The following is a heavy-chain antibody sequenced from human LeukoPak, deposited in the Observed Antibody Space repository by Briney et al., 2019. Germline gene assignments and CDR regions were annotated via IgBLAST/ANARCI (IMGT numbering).Heavy chain of an antibody. Sequence: GGSLRLSCAASGFTFSSYWMSWVRQAPGKGLEWVANIKQDGSEKYYVDSVKGRFTISRDNAKNSLYLQMDSPRAEDTAVYYCARDLGPNTYYDILTGRMANAFDIWGQGTMVTVSS. CDR1: GFTFSSYW. CDR3: ARDLGPNTYYDILTGRMANAFDI. J-gene: IGHJ3*02. V-gene: IGHV3-7*01. CDR2: IKQDGSEK. D-gene: IGHD3-9*01.